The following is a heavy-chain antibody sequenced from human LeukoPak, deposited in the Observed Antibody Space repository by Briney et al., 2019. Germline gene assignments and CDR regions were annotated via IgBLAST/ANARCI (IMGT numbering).Heavy chain of an antibody. CDR3: ARDFHVSGTYYSGGYNWFDR. CDR2: INPNSGGT. CDR1: GYTFTGYY. J-gene: IGHJ5*02. D-gene: IGHD3-10*01. Sequence: ASVKVSCKASGYTFTGYYMHWVRQVSGQGLEWMGWINPNSGGTKYAQKFQGRVTMTRDTSISTAYMELSRLTSDDTAVYYCARDFHVSGTYYSGGYNWFDRWGQGTLVTVSS. V-gene: IGHV1-2*02.